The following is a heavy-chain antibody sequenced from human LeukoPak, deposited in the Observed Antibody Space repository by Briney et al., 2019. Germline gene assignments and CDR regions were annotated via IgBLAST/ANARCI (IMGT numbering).Heavy chain of an antibody. CDR1: GRSIRGDY. V-gene: IGHV4-59*01. J-gene: IGHJ3*02. D-gene: IGHD2-2*01. Sequence: PSETLSLTRTVSGRSIRGDYWSWVRERPGGGGEWGGYIYHSGSTDYNPSLKSRVTISVDTSKNQFSLKLSSVTAADTAVYCCARAECSSTSCYAWRDAFHIWGQGTMVTVSA. CDR2: IYHSGST. CDR3: ARAECSSTSCYAWRDAFHI.